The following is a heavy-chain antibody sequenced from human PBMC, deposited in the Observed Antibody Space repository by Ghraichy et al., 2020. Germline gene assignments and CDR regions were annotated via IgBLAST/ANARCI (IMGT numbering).Heavy chain of an antibody. CDR3: ARDGLSRYCSGGSCYYYYYGMDV. CDR1: GGSISSYY. D-gene: IGHD2-15*01. V-gene: IGHV4-59*01. J-gene: IGHJ6*02. Sequence: SQNLSLTCTVSGGSISSYYWSWIRQPPGKGLEWIGYIYYSGSTNYNPSLKSRVTISVDTSKNQFSLKLSSVTAADTAVYYCARDGLSRYCSGGSCYYYYYGMDVWGQGTTVTVSS. CDR2: IYYSGST.